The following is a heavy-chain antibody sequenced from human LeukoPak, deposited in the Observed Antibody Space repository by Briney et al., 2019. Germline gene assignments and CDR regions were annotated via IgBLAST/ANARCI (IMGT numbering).Heavy chain of an antibody. V-gene: IGHV1-18*01. CDR2: ISAYNGNT. J-gene: IGHJ6*02. CDR1: GYTFTSYG. CDR3: AREGYSSSWYSRHGMDV. Sequence: ASVKVSCKASGYTFTSYGISWVRQAPGQGLEWMGWISAYNGNTNYAQKVQGRVTMTTDTSTSTAYMELRSLRSDDTAVYYCAREGYSSSWYSRHGMDVWGQGTTVTVSS. D-gene: IGHD6-13*01.